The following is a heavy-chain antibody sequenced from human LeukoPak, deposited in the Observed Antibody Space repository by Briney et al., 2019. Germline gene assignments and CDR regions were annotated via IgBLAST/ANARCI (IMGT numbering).Heavy chain of an antibody. D-gene: IGHD3-22*01. CDR1: GFTFSSYA. CDR3: ARRHCHSGSQSNNYYDYGMDV. Sequence: GGSLRLSCAASGFTFSSYAMHWVRQAPGKGPEWVAVVSKDGGIKFYAASLKGRVTISRDNSKNTLYLQMNSLRDDDTAVYHCARRHCHSGSQSNNYYDYGMDVWGQGTTVTVSS. V-gene: IGHV3-30-3*01. CDR2: VSKDGGIK. J-gene: IGHJ6*02.